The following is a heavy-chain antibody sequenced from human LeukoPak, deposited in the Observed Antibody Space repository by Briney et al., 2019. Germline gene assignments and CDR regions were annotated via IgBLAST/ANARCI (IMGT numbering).Heavy chain of an antibody. CDR1: GGSISSYY. D-gene: IGHD5-24*01. J-gene: IGHJ4*02. CDR3: AREDGYHPFDY. V-gene: IGHV4-4*07. CDR2: IYTSGSA. Sequence: SETLSLTCTVSGGSISSYYLSWIRQPAGKGLEWSGRIYTSGSANYNPSLKSRVSMSVDTSKNPLSLKLSSVPAADTAVYYCAREDGYHPFDYWGQGTLVTVSS.